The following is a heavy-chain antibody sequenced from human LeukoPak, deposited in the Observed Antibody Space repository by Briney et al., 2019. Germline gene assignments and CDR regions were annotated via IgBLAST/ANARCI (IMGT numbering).Heavy chain of an antibody. CDR2: INHSGST. V-gene: IGHV4-34*01. CDR1: GGSFSGYY. J-gene: IGHJ6*02. Sequence: SETLSLTCAVYGGSFSGYYWSWIRQPPGKGLEWIGEINHSGSTNYNPSLKSRVTTSVDTSKNQFSLKLSSVTAADTAVYYCAGREVFNYYYYYGMDVWGQGTTVTVSS. CDR3: AGREVFNYYYYYGMDV.